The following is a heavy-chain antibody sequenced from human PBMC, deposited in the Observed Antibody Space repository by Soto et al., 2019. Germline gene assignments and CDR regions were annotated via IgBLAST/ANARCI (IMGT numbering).Heavy chain of an antibody. V-gene: IGHV1-69*01. D-gene: IGHD4-4*01. J-gene: IGHJ6*02. CDR3: VPLQPSTIRGRPGMDV. CDR1: GGTLGSYA. Sequence: QVQLLQSGAEVRKPGSSVKVSCKASGGTLGSYAITWVRQTPGQGFEWMGGFIPIFGITNYAQRFEDRLTITADESTSTVYMELSSLTYDDTAVYYCVPLQPSTIRGRPGMDVWGQRTTITVSS. CDR2: FIPIFGIT.